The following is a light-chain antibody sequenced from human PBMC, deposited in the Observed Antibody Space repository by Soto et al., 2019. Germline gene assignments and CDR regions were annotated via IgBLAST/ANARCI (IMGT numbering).Light chain of an antibody. CDR2: GAS. J-gene: IGKJ1*01. CDR3: LQDYTYPWT. Sequence: AIQMTQSPSSLSASVGDRVTITCRASQAIRNDLGWYQQKPGKAPNLLIFGASNLQVGVPVRFSASRSGTNFTLPISNLQPEDFASYYCLQDYTYPWTFGQGTKVDI. CDR1: QAIRND. V-gene: IGKV1-6*01.